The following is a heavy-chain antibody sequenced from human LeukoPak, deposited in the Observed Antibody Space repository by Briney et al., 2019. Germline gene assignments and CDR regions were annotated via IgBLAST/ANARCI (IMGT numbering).Heavy chain of an antibody. V-gene: IGHV4-34*01. CDR1: GGSFSGYY. D-gene: IGHD3-22*01. J-gene: IGHJ4*02. CDR3: ARGRLGRARRYYDSSGHPVDY. Sequence: SETLSLTCAVYGGSFSGYYWSWIRQPPGKGLEWIGEINHSGSTNYNPSLKSRVTISVDTSKNQFSLKLSSVTAADTAVYYCARGRLGRARRYYDSSGHPVDYWGQGTLVTVPS. CDR2: INHSGST.